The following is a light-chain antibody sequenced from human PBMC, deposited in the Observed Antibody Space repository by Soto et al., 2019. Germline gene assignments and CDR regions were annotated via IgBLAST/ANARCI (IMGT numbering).Light chain of an antibody. CDR1: QSVSTF. CDR2: NAS. V-gene: IGKV3-11*01. CDR3: QQRGDWPPIT. Sequence: EIVMTQSPATLSVSPGDTATLACRASQSVSTFLAWFQQKPGQPPRLLIYNASNRTTGIPARFSGSGSGTDFTLTISSLEPEDFAVYYCQQRGDWPPITFGQGTRLEI. J-gene: IGKJ5*01.